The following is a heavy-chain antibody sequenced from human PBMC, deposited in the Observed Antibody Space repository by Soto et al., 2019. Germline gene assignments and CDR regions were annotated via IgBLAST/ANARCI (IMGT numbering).Heavy chain of an antibody. Sequence: EVQLLESGGGLVQPGGSLSLSCAASGFAFNSYAMSWVGQAPGKGLEWVALVSGNGGTTNYADSVKGRFTISRDNSQKKLFLQIDSLSAEDTAVYYCAKGKSHTLFGVDTLFDYWGQGTLVTVSS. CDR2: VSGNGGTT. CDR3: AKGKSHTLFGVDTLFDY. D-gene: IGHD3-3*01. J-gene: IGHJ4*02. V-gene: IGHV3-23*01. CDR1: GFAFNSYA.